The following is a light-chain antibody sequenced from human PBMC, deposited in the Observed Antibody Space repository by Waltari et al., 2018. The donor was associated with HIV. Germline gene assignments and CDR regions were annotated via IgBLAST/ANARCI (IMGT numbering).Light chain of an antibody. V-gene: IGLV2-8*01. CDR1: DSDIGSTNF. CDR2: EVN. Sequence: QPALTQPRSVSGSPGHSVTISCTGGDSDIGSTNFVSWYQQHPGKAPKLMLYEVNKRPSGVSHRFSGAKSGSVASLTVSGLQADDEADYYCSSYAGRDIRVVFGGGTKLTVL. CDR3: SSYAGRDIRVV. J-gene: IGLJ2*01.